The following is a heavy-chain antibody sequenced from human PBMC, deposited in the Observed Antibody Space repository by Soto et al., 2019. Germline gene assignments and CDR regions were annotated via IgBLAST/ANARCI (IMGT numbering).Heavy chain of an antibody. V-gene: IGHV3-30*03. D-gene: IGHD6-13*01. CDR2: IPYDGSHQ. CDR1: GFTFSSHG. Sequence: QVHLVESGGGVVQPGRSLRLSCAASGFTFSSHGMHWIRQAPGKGLEWVAVIPYDGSHQYYADSVKGRFSISRDNSKNTLYLQMNSLRSEDTAVYYCARGGALSTSWYWGDGLDSWGQGTQVTVSS. CDR3: ARGGALSTSWYWGDGLDS. J-gene: IGHJ4*02.